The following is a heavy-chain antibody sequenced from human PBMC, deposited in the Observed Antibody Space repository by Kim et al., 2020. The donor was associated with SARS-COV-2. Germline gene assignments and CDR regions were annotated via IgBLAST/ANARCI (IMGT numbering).Heavy chain of an antibody. CDR2: IHSSGTT. CDR1: GDSVSNNEYY. V-gene: IGHV4-39*01. J-gene: IGHJ4*01. CDR3: ARHGFTPGSPFDY. D-gene: IGHD3-10*01. Sequence: SETLSLTCTVSGDSVSNNEYYWAWIRQTPGKGLEWIGSIHSSGTTDHTPSLRRRVSQSVDTPKNQISLRLSSVTAADTAVYYCARHGFTPGSPFDYWGHGTLVTVSS.